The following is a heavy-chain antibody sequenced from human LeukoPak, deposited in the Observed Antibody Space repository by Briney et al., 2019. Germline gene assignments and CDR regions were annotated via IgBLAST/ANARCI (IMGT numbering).Heavy chain of an antibody. D-gene: IGHD3-10*01. CDR1: GYTFTGYY. J-gene: IGHJ5*02. V-gene: IGHV1-2*02. Sequence: GASVKVSCKASGYTFTGYYMHWVRQAPGQGLEWMGWIKPNSGGTIYAQKFQGRVTMTRDTSISTVYMELSRLRSDDTAVYYCARAPPITRGPFDPWGQGTLVTVSS. CDR3: ARAPPITRGPFDP. CDR2: IKPNSGGT.